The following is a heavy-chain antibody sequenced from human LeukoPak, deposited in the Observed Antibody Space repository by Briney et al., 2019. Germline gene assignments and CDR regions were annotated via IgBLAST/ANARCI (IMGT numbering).Heavy chain of an antibody. D-gene: IGHD3-10*01. J-gene: IGHJ5*02. CDR1: GGSISSSSYY. Sequence: SETLSLTCTVSGGSISSSSYYWGWIRQPPGKGLEWIGYIYYSGSTYYNPSLKSRVTISVDTSKNQFSLKLSSVTAADTAVYYCARDLHPDYYGSGFDPWGQGALVTVSS. CDR2: IYYSGST. CDR3: ARDLHPDYYGSGFDP. V-gene: IGHV4-31*03.